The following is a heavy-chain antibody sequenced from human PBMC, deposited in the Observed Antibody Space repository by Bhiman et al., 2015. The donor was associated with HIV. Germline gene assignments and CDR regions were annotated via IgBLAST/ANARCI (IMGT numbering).Heavy chain of an antibody. V-gene: IGHV3-20*04. CDR3: ARRDSGSLSFDM. CDR2: INWNGGST. CDR1: GFIFDDYG. Sequence: EVQLVESGGGLVEPGRSLRLRCEGFGFIFDDYGLSWVRQAPGKGLEWVSGINWNGGSTGYADSVKGRCTISRDNGKNSLYLQMNSLRAEDTALYYCARRDSGSLSFDMWGQGTMVTVSS. D-gene: IGHD1-26*01. J-gene: IGHJ3*02.